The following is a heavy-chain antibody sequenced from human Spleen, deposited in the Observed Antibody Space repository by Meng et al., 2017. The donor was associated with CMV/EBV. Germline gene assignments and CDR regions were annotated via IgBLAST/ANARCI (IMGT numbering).Heavy chain of an antibody. Sequence: SVKVSCKASGYSFSSFTMNWVRQAPGQGLEWMGRIIPILGIANYAQKFQGRVTMTEDTSTDTAYMELSSLRSEDTAVFQRLPPGQVGIVVVPAAKTDVDYWGQGTLVTVSS. D-gene: IGHD2-2*01. CDR1: GYSFSSFT. CDR3: LPPGQVGIVVVPAAKTDVDY. V-gene: IGHV1-69*02. J-gene: IGHJ4*02. CDR2: IIPILGIA.